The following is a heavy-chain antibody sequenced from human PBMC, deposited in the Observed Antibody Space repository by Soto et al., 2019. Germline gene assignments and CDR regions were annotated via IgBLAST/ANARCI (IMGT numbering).Heavy chain of an antibody. Sequence: EVQLVESGGGLVKPGGSLRLSCATSGFIFSDTWMTWVRQAPGKGLEWVGRIKKETDGGTTDYAAPVKGRFTISRDDSRNTLYLQMNSLRTEDTAVYYCLSFWTDSWGQGSLVTVSS. CDR2: IKKETDGGTT. V-gene: IGHV3-15*05. J-gene: IGHJ4*02. CDR1: GFIFSDTW. D-gene: IGHD1-1*01. CDR3: LSFWTDS.